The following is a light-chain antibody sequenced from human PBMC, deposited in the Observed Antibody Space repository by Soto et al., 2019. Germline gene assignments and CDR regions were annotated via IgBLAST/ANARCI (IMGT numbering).Light chain of an antibody. CDR3: QQYDNSPPWT. Sequence: EIVLTQSPGTLSLSPGERATLSCRASQSVSSSYLAWYQQKPGQAPRLLIYGASNRATGIPDRFSGSGSGTDFTLTISRRQPEDFAVYFCQQYDNSPPWTFGQGTKVEIK. CDR1: QSVSSSY. V-gene: IGKV3-20*01. CDR2: GAS. J-gene: IGKJ1*01.